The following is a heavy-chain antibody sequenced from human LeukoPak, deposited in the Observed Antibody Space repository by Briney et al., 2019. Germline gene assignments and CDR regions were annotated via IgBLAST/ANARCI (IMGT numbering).Heavy chain of an antibody. V-gene: IGHV3-30-3*01. CDR1: GFTFSSYA. J-gene: IGHJ4*02. Sequence: PGRSLRLSCAASGFTFSSYAMHWVRQAPGKGLEWVAVISYDGSNKYYADSVKGRFTISRDNSKNTLYLQMNSLRAEDTAVYYCARPRRLYGRLDYWGQGTLVTVSS. D-gene: IGHD2/OR15-2a*01. CDR3: ARPRRLYGRLDY. CDR2: ISYDGSNK.